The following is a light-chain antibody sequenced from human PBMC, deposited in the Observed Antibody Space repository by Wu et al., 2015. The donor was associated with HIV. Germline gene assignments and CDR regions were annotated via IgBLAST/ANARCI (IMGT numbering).Light chain of an antibody. CDR2: AAS. J-gene: IGKJ1*01. Sequence: DIQLTQSPSFLSASVGDRVTITCRASQGISSFLAWYQQKPGKAPKLLISAASASQSGVPSRFSGSGSGTEFTLTISSLQPEDFATYYCQQVNSYPRGTFGQGTKVEIK. CDR3: QQVNSYPRGT. V-gene: IGKV1-9*01. CDR1: QGISSF.